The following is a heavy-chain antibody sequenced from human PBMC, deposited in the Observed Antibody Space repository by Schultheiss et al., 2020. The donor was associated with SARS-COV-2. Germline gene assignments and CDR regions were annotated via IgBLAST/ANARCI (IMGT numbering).Heavy chain of an antibody. CDR3: ARQKLGYYGMDV. J-gene: IGHJ6*02. D-gene: IGHD3-3*02. CDR2: INHSGST. Sequence: SETLSLTCAVYGGSFSGYYWSWIRQPQGKGLEWIGEINHSGSTNYNPSLKSRVTISVDTSKNQFSLKLSSVTAADTAVYYCARQKLGYYGMDVWGQGTTVTVSS. V-gene: IGHV4-34*01. CDR1: GGSFSGYY.